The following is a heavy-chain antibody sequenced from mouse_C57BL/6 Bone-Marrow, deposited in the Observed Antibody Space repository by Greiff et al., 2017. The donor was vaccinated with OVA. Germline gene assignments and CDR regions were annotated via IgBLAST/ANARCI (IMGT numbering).Heavy chain of an antibody. D-gene: IGHD4-1*02. CDR1: GYTFTSYW. Sequence: QVQLQQPGAELVRPGSSVKLSCKASGYTFTSYWMDWVKQRPGQGLEWIGNIYPSDSETHYNQKFKDKATLTVDKSSSTAYMQLSSLTSKDSAVYYCARLQMGCAMDYWGQGTSVTVSS. CDR3: ARLQMGCAMDY. J-gene: IGHJ4*01. V-gene: IGHV1-61*01. CDR2: IYPSDSET.